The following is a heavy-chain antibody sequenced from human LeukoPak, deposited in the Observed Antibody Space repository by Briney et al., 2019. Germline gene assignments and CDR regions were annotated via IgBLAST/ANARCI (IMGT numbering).Heavy chain of an antibody. V-gene: IGHV1-24*01. Sequence: ASVKVSCKVSGYTLTELSMHWVRQAPGKGLEWMGGFDPEDGETIYAQKFQGRVTMTEDTSTDTAYMELSSLRSEDTAVYYCATTILGLRYYYYYMDVWGKGTTVTVSS. D-gene: IGHD5-12*01. CDR3: ATTILGLRYYYYYMDV. CDR2: FDPEDGET. J-gene: IGHJ6*03. CDR1: GYTLTELS.